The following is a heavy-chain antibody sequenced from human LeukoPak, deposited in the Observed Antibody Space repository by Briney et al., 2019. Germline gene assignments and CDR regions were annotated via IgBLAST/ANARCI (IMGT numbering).Heavy chain of an antibody. V-gene: IGHV1-69*05. J-gene: IGHJ3*02. CDR1: GGTFSSYA. D-gene: IGHD6-6*01. Sequence: GASVKVSCKASGGTFSSYAISWVRQAPGQGLEWMGGIIPIFGTANYAQKFQGRVTITTDESTSTAYMELSSLRSEDTAVYYCARDSSIAARRGFGDAFDIWGQGTMVTVSS. CDR2: IIPIFGTA. CDR3: ARDSSIAARRGFGDAFDI.